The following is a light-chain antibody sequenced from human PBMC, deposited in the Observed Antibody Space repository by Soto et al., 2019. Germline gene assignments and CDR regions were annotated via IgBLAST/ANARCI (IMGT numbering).Light chain of an antibody. CDR3: AAWDDSLNGPV. J-gene: IGLJ3*02. V-gene: IGLV1-44*01. CDR2: TNN. CDR1: RSNIGTNT. Sequence: QLVLTQPPSASGTPGQRVTISCSGSRSNIGTNTVNWFQQLPGTAPKLLIYTNNQRPSGVPDRFSGSKSGTSASLAISGLQSADEADYYCAAWDDSLNGPVFGGGTKLTVL.